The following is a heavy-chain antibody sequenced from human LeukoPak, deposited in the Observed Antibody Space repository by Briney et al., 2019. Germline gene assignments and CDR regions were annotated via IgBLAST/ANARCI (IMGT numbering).Heavy chain of an antibody. D-gene: IGHD6-19*01. CDR3: ARELAVAGVNGFDP. Sequence: SETLSLTCTVSGGSVNSGSYYWSWIRQPPGRGLEWIGYIYYSGSINYNPSLKSRVTMSVDTSKNQFSLKLSSVTAADTAVYYCARELAVAGVNGFDPGGQGPLVTVPS. CDR2: IYYSGSI. V-gene: IGHV4-61*01. J-gene: IGHJ5*02. CDR1: GGSVNSGSYY.